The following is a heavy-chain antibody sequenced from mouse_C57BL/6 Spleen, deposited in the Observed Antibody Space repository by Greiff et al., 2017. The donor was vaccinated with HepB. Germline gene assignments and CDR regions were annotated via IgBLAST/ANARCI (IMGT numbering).Heavy chain of an antibody. V-gene: IGHV1-64*01. CDR2: IHPNSGST. Sequence: VQLQQPEAELVKPGASVKLSCKASGYTFTSYWMHWVKQRPGQGLEWIGMIHPNSGSTNYNEKFKSKATLTVDKSSSTAYMQLSSLTSEDSAVYYCVKDDHGPHYFDYWGQGTTLTVSS. J-gene: IGHJ2*01. CDR1: GYTFTSYW. CDR3: VKDDHGPHYFDY.